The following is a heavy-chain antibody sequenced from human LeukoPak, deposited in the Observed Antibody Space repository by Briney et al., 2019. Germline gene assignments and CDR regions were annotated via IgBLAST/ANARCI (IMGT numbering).Heavy chain of an antibody. CDR2: IWYDGSNK. V-gene: IGHV3-33*01. Sequence: PGGSLRLSCAASGFTFSNYDMHWVRQAPGKGLEWVAVIWYDGSNKYCADSVKGRFTISRDNSKNTLYLQLNNLRAEDTAVYYCARSPKGERDILTGYYTPSHFDYWGQGTLVTVSS. J-gene: IGHJ4*02. D-gene: IGHD3-9*01. CDR1: GFTFSNYD. CDR3: ARSPKGERDILTGYYTPSHFDY.